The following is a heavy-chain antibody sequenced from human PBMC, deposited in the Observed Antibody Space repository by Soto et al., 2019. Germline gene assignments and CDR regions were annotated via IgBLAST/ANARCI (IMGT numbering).Heavy chain of an antibody. Sequence: PWETLSLTCTVSGSSINSSGYYWGWVRQPPGKGLEWIGSIFYLGSSYYNPSLKSRVTMSVDTSKNQFSLRLRSVTAADTALYFCARHSLALRKNNWFDPWGQGIMVTVSS. D-gene: IGHD3-3*02. CDR3: ARHSLALRKNNWFDP. CDR2: IFYLGSS. V-gene: IGHV4-39*01. J-gene: IGHJ5*02. CDR1: GSSINSSGYY.